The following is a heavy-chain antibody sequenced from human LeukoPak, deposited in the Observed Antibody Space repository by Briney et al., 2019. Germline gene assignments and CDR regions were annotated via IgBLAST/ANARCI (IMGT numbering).Heavy chain of an antibody. V-gene: IGHV3-21*01. Sequence: GGSLRLSCAASGFTFSSYSMNWVRQAPGKGLERVSSISSGGKYIYDADSVKGRFTVSRDNAKNSLYLQMNSLRAEDTAVYYCARDYLYCGGDCFVDDWGQGTLVTVSS. CDR2: ISSGGKYI. J-gene: IGHJ4*02. D-gene: IGHD2-21*02. CDR1: GFTFSSYS. CDR3: ARDYLYCGGDCFVDD.